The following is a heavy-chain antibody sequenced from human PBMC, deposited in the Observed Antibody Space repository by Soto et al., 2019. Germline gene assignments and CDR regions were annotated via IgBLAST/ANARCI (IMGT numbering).Heavy chain of an antibody. J-gene: IGHJ5*02. V-gene: IGHV3-9*01. Sequence: PGGSLRLSCAASGFTFDDYAMHWVRQAPGKGLEWVSGISWNSGSIGYADSVKGRFTISRDNAKSSLYLQMNSLRAEDTALYYCAKDMLHDFWSGQNWFDPWGQGTLVTVSS. CDR3: AKDMLHDFWSGQNWFDP. CDR2: ISWNSGSI. D-gene: IGHD3-3*01. CDR1: GFTFDDYA.